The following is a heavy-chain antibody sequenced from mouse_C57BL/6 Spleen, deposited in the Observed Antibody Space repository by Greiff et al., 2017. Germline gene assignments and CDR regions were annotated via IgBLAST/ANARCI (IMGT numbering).Heavy chain of an antibody. CDR3: ARDYYYAMDY. V-gene: IGHV3-6*01. Sequence: EVKLMESGPGLVKPSQSLSLTCSVTGYSITSGYYWNWIRQFPGNKLEWMGYISYDGCKNYNPSLKNRISITRDTSKNQFFLKLNSVTTEDTATYYCARDYYYAMDYWGQGTSVTV. CDR1: GYSITSGYY. J-gene: IGHJ4*01. CDR2: ISYDGCK.